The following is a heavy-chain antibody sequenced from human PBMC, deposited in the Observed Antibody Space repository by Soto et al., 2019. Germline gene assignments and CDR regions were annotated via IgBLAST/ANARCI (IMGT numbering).Heavy chain of an antibody. CDR1: GFTFSSYA. J-gene: IGHJ6*02. CDR3: AKDHLGSRGGYGMDV. V-gene: IGHV3-23*01. Sequence: GGSLRLSCAASGFTFSSYAMSWVRQAPGKGLEWVSAISGSGGSTYYADSVKGRFTISRDNSKNTLYLQMNSLRAEDTAVYYCAKDHLGSRGGYGMDVWGQGTTVTVSS. CDR2: ISGSGGST. D-gene: IGHD1-26*01.